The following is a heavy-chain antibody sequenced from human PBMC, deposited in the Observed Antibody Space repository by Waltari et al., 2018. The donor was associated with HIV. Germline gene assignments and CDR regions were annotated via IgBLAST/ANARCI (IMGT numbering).Heavy chain of an antibody. Sequence: QVQLVQSGAQVKKPGASVKVSCRASVIHSNADAVHWVRPAPGQGLEWLGSIHVGTIFSRYSQMFQGRLTFTRDTSETTIFMELRSLKSEDTAVYFCAGGSAWLVNVLEIWGQGTLVTVSS. V-gene: IGHV1-3*01. D-gene: IGHD5-12*01. CDR2: IHVGTIFS. J-gene: IGHJ4*02. CDR3: AGGSAWLVNVLEI. CDR1: VIHSNADA.